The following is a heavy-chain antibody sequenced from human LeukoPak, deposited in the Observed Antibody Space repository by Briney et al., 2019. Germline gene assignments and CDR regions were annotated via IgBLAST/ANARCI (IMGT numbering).Heavy chain of an antibody. CDR2: IDYHSSHI. CDR1: GFTFSNSA. CDR3: ARDPLRYLRVGHYDY. J-gene: IGHJ4*02. Sequence: GGSLRLSCAASGFTFSNSAMNWVRQVPGKGLEWVSSIDYHSSHIYYAASVRGGFTISRDNARNSVYLQMNSLRVEDTPVYYCARDPLRYLRVGHYDYWGQGTLVAVSS. D-gene: IGHD3-9*01. V-gene: IGHV3-21*01.